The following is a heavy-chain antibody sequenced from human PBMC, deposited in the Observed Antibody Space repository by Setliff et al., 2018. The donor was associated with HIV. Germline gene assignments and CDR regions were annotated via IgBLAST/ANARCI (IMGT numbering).Heavy chain of an antibody. CDR3: VSGPLSGYGYYFDY. V-gene: IGHV4-38-2*01. D-gene: IGHD3-3*01. CDR1: GYSVSSGYY. CDR2: FYHSGST. J-gene: IGHJ4*02. Sequence: SETLSLTCAVSGYSVSSGYYWGWIRQPPGKGLEWIGSFYHSGSTFYNPSLKSRVTISLDTSKNQYSLKLRSVTAADTAVYYCVSGPLSGYGYYFDYWGQGALVTVSS.